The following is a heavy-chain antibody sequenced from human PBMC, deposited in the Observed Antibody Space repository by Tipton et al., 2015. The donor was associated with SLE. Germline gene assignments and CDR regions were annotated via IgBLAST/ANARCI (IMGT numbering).Heavy chain of an antibody. CDR2: IYYSGNT. J-gene: IGHJ2*01. Sequence: TLSLTCTVSGGSISSYYWSWIRLPPGKGLEWIGCIYYSGNTNYNPSLKSRVTISVDTSKNQFSLNLSSVTAADTAVYYCAGDLSGAHYDLWGRGTLVTVSS. CDR1: GGSISSYY. D-gene: IGHD3-3*01. V-gene: IGHV4-59*01. CDR3: AGDLSGAHYDL.